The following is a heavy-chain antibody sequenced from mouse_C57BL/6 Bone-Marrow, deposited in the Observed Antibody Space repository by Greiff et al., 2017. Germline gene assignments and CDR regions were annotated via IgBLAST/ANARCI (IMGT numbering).Heavy chain of an antibody. J-gene: IGHJ2*01. CDR2: IDPSDSYT. V-gene: IGHV1-59*01. Sequence: QVQLKQPGAELVRPGTSVKLSCKASGYTFTSYWMHWVKQRPGQGLEWIGVIDPSDSYTNYNQKFKGKATLTVDTSSSTAYMQLSSLTSEDSAVYYCSYYSNYDFDYWGQGTTLTVSS. CDR3: SYYSNYDFDY. D-gene: IGHD2-5*01. CDR1: GYTFTSYW.